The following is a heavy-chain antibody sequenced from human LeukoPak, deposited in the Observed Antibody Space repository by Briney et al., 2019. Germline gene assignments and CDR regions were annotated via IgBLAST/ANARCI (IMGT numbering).Heavy chain of an antibody. J-gene: IGHJ4*02. Sequence: GGSLRLSCAASGFTFSNYAMHWVRQAPGKGLEWVAVISSDGSNKYYADSVKGRFPISRDNSKSTLYLQMNSLRAEDTAVYYCARDPTGSYSYYDSSGYNDYWGQGTLVTVSS. CDR3: ARDPTGSYSYYDSSGYNDY. D-gene: IGHD3-22*01. V-gene: IGHV3-30*04. CDR1: GFTFSNYA. CDR2: ISSDGSNK.